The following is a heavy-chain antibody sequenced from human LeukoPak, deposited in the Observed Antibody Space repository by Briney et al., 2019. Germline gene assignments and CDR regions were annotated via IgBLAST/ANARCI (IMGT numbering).Heavy chain of an antibody. V-gene: IGHV4-61*02. J-gene: IGHJ3*02. CDR2: IYTSGST. CDR3: ARVGSKDYYDSSGYYYGAFDI. Sequence: SETLSLTCTVSGGSISSGSYYWSWIRQPAGNGLEWIGRIYTSGSTNYNPSLKSRVTISVDTSKNQFSLKLSSVTAADTAVYYCARVGSKDYYDSSGYYYGAFDIWGQGTMVTVSS. D-gene: IGHD3-22*01. CDR1: GGSISSGSYY.